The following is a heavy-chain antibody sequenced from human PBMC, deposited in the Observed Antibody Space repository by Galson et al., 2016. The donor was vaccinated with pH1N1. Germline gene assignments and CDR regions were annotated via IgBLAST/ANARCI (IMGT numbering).Heavy chain of an antibody. D-gene: IGHD3-9*01. CDR1: GFTFGYHG. Sequence: SLRLSCAAAGFTFGYHGMHWVRQVPGKGLEWVSGINWSSGSIAYADSVRGRFTISRDNAKNSLYLQMNSLRPEDTALYYCVTDSGDGDRYLVPHDAFDIWGQGTMVTVSS. V-gene: IGHV3-9*01. CDR2: INWSSGSI. J-gene: IGHJ3*02. CDR3: VTDSGDGDRYLVPHDAFDI.